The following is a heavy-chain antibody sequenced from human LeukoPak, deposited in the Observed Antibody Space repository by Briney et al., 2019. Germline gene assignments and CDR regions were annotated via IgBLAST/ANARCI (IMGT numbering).Heavy chain of an antibody. CDR2: IYYSGSS. CDR1: GGSISSGHCF. D-gene: IGHD2-8*01. Sequence: SQTLSLTCTVSGGSISSGHCFGNWIRQPPGKGLEWIGSIYYSGSSQYNPSLRSRVTLLVDRSKNQFSLKLTSVTAADTAVYYCARSGYCVNDVCYPDPFFDYWGQGTLVTVSS. J-gene: IGHJ4*02. V-gene: IGHV4-30-4*01. CDR3: ARSGYCVNDVCYPDPFFDY.